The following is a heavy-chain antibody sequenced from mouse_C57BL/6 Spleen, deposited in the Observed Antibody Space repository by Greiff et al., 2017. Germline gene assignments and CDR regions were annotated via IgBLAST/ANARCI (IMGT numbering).Heavy chain of an antibody. CDR3: ATLLSNDY. V-gene: IGHV1-61*01. CDR1: GYTFTSYW. D-gene: IGHD2-10*01. J-gene: IGHJ2*01. CDR2: IYPSDSET. Sequence: QVQLQQSGAELVRPGSSVKLSCKASGYTFTSYWMDWVKQRPGQGLEWIGNIYPSDSETHYNQKFKDKATLTVDKTSSTAYMQLSSLTSEDSAVYYCATLLSNDYWGQGTTLTVSS.